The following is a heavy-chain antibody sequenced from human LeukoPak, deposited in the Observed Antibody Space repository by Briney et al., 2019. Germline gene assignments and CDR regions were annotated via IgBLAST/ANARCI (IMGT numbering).Heavy chain of an antibody. CDR2: INHSGST. J-gene: IGHJ3*02. D-gene: IGHD2-15*01. CDR3: ARDLPLSCSGGSCYPIPTAFDI. CDR1: GGSFSGYY. Sequence: SETLSLTCAVYGGSFSGYYWSWIRQPPGKGLGWIGEINHSGSTNYNPSLKSRVTISVDTSKNQFSLKLSSVTAADTAVYYCARDLPLSCSGGSCYPIPTAFDIWGQGTMVTVSS. V-gene: IGHV4-34*01.